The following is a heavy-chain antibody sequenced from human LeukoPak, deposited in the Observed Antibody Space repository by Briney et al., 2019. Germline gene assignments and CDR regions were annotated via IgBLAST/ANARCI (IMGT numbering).Heavy chain of an antibody. V-gene: IGHV2-5*08. CDR1: GFSLSTSGMC. CDR2: IYWDGDE. J-gene: IGHJ5*01. D-gene: IGHD4-17*01. CDR3: AHRRGASTTVTSPFDS. Sequence: SGPALVKPTQTLTLTCTFSGFSLSTSGMCVSWIRQPPGKALEWVALIYWDGDERYSPSLKSRLTITKDTSKNQVVLTMTNMDPVDTATYYCAHRRGASTTVTSPFDSWGQGTLVTVSS.